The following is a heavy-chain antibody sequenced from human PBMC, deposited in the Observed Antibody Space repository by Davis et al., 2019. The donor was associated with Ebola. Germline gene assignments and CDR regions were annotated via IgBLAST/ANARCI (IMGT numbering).Heavy chain of an antibody. CDR3: ARGGGEEIYDFWSGYPFDY. J-gene: IGHJ4*02. D-gene: IGHD3-3*01. Sequence: SETLSLTCTVSGGSISSYYWSWIRQPPGKGLEWIGYISYSGSTNYNPSLKSRVTISVDTSKNQLSLKLSSVTAADTAVYYCARGGGEEIYDFWSGYPFDYWGQGTLVTVSS. V-gene: IGHV4-59*01. CDR2: ISYSGST. CDR1: GGSISSYY.